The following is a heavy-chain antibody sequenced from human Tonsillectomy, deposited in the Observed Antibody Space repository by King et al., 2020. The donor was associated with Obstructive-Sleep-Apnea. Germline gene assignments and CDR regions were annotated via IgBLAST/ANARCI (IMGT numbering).Heavy chain of an antibody. V-gene: IGHV4-39*07. CDR2: IYYSGST. CDR3: ARVKVGATGDY. D-gene: IGHD1-26*01. Sequence: LQLQESGPGLVKPSETLSLTCTVSGGSISSSSYYWGWIRQPPGKGLEWIGSIYYSGSTYYNPSLKSRVTISVDTSKNQFSLKLSSVTAADTAVYYCARVKVGATGDYWGQGTLVTVSS. CDR1: GGSISSSSYY. J-gene: IGHJ4*02.